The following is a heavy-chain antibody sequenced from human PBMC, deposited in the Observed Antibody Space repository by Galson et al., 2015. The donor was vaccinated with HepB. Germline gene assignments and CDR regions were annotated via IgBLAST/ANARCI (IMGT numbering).Heavy chain of an antibody. D-gene: IGHD3-3*01. Sequence: SVKVSCKASGGTFSSYAISWVRQAPGQGLEWMGGIIPIFDTANYAQKFQGRVTITADKSTSTAYMELSSLRSEDTAVYYCARGVEGDYDFWSGYPRDAFDIWGQGTMVTVSS. CDR2: IIPIFDTA. CDR1: GGTFSSYA. V-gene: IGHV1-69*06. CDR3: ARGVEGDYDFWSGYPRDAFDI. J-gene: IGHJ3*02.